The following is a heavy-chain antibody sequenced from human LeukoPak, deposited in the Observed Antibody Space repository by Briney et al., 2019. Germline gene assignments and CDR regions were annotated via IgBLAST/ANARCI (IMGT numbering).Heavy chain of an antibody. V-gene: IGHV3-23*01. CDR1: RFTFSSYA. CDR2: ISGSGGST. D-gene: IGHD3-10*01. J-gene: IGHJ4*02. CDR3: ARVQAVPGYYFDY. Sequence: PGGSLRLPCAASRFTFSSYAMSWVRQAPGKGLEWVSAISGSGGSTYYADSVKGRFTISRDNSKNTLYLQMNSLRAEDTAVYYCARVQAVPGYYFDYWGQGTLVTVSS.